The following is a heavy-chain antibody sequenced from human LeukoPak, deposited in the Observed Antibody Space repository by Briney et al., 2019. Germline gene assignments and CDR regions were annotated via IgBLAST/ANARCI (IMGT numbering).Heavy chain of an antibody. V-gene: IGHV4-59*01. CDR3: AREGSRDGYIDD. J-gene: IGHJ4*01. CDR2: SYYSGST. D-gene: IGHD5-24*01. CDR1: GGSISGYY. Sequence: SETLSLTCAVSGGSISGYYWSWIRRPPGKGLEWIGYSYYSGSTNYNPSLKSRVTISVDTSKNQFSLKLSSVTAADTAVYYCAREGSRDGYIDDWGQGTPVTVSS.